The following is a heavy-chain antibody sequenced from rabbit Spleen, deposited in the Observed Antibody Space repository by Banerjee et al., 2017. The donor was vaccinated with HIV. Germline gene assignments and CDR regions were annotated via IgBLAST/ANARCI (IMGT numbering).Heavy chain of an antibody. CDR3: ARDAGTSFSTYGMDL. CDR1: GFSFNSGYD. J-gene: IGHJ6*01. D-gene: IGHD8-1*01. CDR2: AYAGSSGST. V-gene: IGHV1S40*01. Sequence: QSLEESGGGLVKPGASLTLTCKASGFSFNSGYDMCWVRQAPGQGLAWVACAYAGSSGSTYSATWAKGRFSVSKTASTTVTLQMTSLTVADTATYFCARDAGTSFSTYGMDLWGPGTLVTVS.